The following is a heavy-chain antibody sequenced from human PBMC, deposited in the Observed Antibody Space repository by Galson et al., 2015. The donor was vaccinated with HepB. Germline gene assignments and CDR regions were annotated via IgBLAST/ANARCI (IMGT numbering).Heavy chain of an antibody. CDR3: ARPLAGLAADGHYFDT. CDR2: ISYDGNHK. D-gene: IGHD6-13*01. Sequence: SLRLSCAASGFAFNIYTMHWVRQAPGKGLEWVAVISYDGNHKFYADSVRGRFTVSRDNSKNTHYLEVYSLRPDDTAVYYCARPLAGLAADGHYFDTWGQGTLVTVSS. J-gene: IGHJ4*02. V-gene: IGHV3-30-3*01. CDR1: GFAFNIYT.